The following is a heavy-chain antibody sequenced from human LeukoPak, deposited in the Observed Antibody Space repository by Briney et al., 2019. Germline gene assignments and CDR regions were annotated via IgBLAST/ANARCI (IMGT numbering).Heavy chain of an antibody. Sequence: GGSLRLSCAASGFTFSSYGMHWVRQAPGKGLEWVAMISYDGSNEYYADSVKGRVTISRDNSKNMLYLQMNSLRAEDTAVYHCAKDSEWFGEAYGMDVWGQGTTVTVS. V-gene: IGHV3-30*18. CDR3: AKDSEWFGEAYGMDV. CDR2: ISYDGSNE. D-gene: IGHD3-10*01. J-gene: IGHJ6*02. CDR1: GFTFSSYG.